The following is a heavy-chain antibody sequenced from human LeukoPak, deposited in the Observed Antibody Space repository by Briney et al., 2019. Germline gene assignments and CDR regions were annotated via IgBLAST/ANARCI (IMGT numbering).Heavy chain of an antibody. V-gene: IGHV1-8*01. CDR1: GYTFTSYD. CDR3: ARAPFRNWNDGY. CDR2: MNPNSGNT. Sequence: AASVKVSCTASGYTFTSYDINWVRQATGQGLEWMGWMNPNSGNTGYAQKFQGRVTMTTDTSTSTAYMELRGLRSDDTAVYYCARAPFRNWNDGYWGQGTLVTVSS. D-gene: IGHD1-1*01. J-gene: IGHJ4*02.